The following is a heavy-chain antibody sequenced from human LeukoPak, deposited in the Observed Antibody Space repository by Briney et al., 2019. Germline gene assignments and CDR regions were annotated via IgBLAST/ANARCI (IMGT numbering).Heavy chain of an antibody. CDR1: GGSFSGYY. D-gene: IGHD5-24*01. J-gene: IGHJ4*02. CDR3: ARVMATISRDFDY. V-gene: IGHV4-34*01. CDR2: INHSGST. Sequence: SETLSLTCAVYGGSFSGYYWSWIRQPPGKGLEWIGEINHSGSTNYNPSLESRVTISVDTSKNQFSLKLSSVTAADTAVYYCARVMATISRDFDYWGQGTLVTVSS.